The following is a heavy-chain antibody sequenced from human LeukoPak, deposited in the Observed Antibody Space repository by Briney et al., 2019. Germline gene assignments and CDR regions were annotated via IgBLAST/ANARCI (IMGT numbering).Heavy chain of an antibody. CDR2: IKSKTDAGTT. D-gene: IGHD3-10*01. CDR3: TTELWFGDY. CDR1: GFTFSNAW. J-gene: IGHJ4*02. V-gene: IGHV3-15*01. Sequence: GGSLRPSCAASGFTFSNAWMSWVRQAPGKRLEWVGRIKSKTDAGTTDYAAPVKGRFTISRDDSKNTLYLQMNSLKTEDTAVYYCTTELWFGDYWGQGTLVTVSS.